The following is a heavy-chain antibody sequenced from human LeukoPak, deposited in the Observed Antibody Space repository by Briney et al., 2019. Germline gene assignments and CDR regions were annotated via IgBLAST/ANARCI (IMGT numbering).Heavy chain of an antibody. J-gene: IGHJ5*02. CDR3: ARSRQASGLFSS. CDR2: IYDRGPA. Sequence: SETLSLTCTVSGYAISSGGFSWNWIRQPPGKGVEWIGCIYDRGPASYNPSLKSRFTISVDRPKNQFFLNVTSLTAADTAVYYCARSRQASGLFSSWGQGTLVVVSS. CDR1: GYAISSGGFS. D-gene: IGHD3-10*01. V-gene: IGHV4-30-2*01.